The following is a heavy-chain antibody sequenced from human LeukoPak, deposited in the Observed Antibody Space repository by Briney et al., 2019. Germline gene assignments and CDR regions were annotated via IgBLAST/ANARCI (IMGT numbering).Heavy chain of an antibody. CDR2: IYYSGST. Sequence: SSETLSLTCTVSGGSISSYYWSWIRQPPGKGLEWIGYIYYSGSTNYNPSLKSRVTISVDTSKNQFSLKLSAVTAADTAVYYCARSGTVGAMPVWGQGTLVTVSS. CDR3: ARSGTVGAMPV. CDR1: GGSISSYY. D-gene: IGHD1-26*01. J-gene: IGHJ4*02. V-gene: IGHV4-59*01.